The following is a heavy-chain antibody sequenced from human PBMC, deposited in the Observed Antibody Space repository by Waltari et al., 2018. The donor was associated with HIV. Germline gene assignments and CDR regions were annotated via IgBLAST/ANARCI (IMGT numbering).Heavy chain of an antibody. CDR2: INPNSGGT. J-gene: IGHJ5*02. D-gene: IGHD3-22*01. CDR3: ARDTPDAYYYDTSGYWS. V-gene: IGHV1-2*02. Sequence: QVQLVQSGAEVKKPGASVKVSCKASGYTFTAYYMHWVRQAPGQGLEWMGWINPNSGGTNYAQKFQGRVTMTRDTSISTAYMELSRLRSDDTAVYYCARDTPDAYYYDTSGYWSWGQGTLVTVSS. CDR1: GYTFTAYY.